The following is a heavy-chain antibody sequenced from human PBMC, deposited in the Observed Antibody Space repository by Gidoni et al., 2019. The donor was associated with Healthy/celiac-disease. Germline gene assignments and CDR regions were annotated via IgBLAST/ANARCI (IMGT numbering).Heavy chain of an antibody. CDR2: IDPSDSYT. D-gene: IGHD6-6*01. CDR1: GYSFTSYW. Sequence: EVQLLQSGAEVKKHGESLRIFCKGSGYSFTSYWISWVRQMPGKGLEWMGRIDPSDSYTNYSPSFQGHVTISADKSISTAYLQWSSLKASDTAMYYCARVAYSSSSMDVWGKGTTVTVSS. CDR3: ARVAYSSSSMDV. V-gene: IGHV5-10-1*03. J-gene: IGHJ6*03.